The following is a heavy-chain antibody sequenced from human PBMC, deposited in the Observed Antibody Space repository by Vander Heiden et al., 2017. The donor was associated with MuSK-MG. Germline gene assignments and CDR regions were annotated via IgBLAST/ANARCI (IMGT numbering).Heavy chain of an antibody. CDR3: AKGGYTSYFEY. J-gene: IGHJ4*02. CDR1: GFTFSDYR. CDR2: IRATEGTT. Sequence: EVQVLESGGGLVQPGGSLRLPCAASGFTFSDYRMTWVRQAPGKGLEWVSTIRATEGTTYYADSVKGRFTISRDNSKSTLYLQMNSLRAEDTAVYYCAKGGYTSYFEYWGQGTLVTVSS. V-gene: IGHV3-23*01. D-gene: IGHD5-12*01.